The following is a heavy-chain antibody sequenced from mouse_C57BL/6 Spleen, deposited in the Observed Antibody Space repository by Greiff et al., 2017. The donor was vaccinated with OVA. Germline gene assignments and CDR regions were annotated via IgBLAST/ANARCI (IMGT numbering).Heavy chain of an antibody. CDR3: VRCSSSGYFDY. D-gene: IGHD1-1*01. J-gene: IGHJ2*01. V-gene: IGHV1-64*01. CDR1: GYTFTSYW. CDR2: IHPNSGST. Sequence: VQLQQSGAELVKPGASVKLSCKASGYTFTSYWMHWVKQRPGQGLEWIGMIHPNSGSTNYNEKFKSKATLTVDKSSSTAYMQLSSLTSEDSAVYYCVRCSSSGYFDYWGQGTTLTVSS.